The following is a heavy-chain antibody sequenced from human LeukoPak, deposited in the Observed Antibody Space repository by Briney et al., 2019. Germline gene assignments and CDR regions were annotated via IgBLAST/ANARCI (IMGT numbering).Heavy chain of an antibody. J-gene: IGHJ6*02. V-gene: IGHV1-8*01. Sequence: ASVKVSCKASGYTFTSYDINWVRQATGQGLEWMGWMNPNSGNTGYAQKFQGRVTMTRNTSISTAYMELSSLRSEDTALFYCGRGRGGYGGYYYGMDVWGQGTTVTVSS. D-gene: IGHD4-23*01. CDR3: GRGRGGYGGYYYGMDV. CDR1: GYTFTSYD. CDR2: MNPNSGNT.